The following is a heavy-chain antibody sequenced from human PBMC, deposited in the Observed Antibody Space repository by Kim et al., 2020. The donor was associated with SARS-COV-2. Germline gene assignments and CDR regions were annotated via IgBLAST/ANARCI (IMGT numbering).Heavy chain of an antibody. J-gene: IGHJ5*02. Sequence: SETLSLTCTVSGASVRSDNFYWSWIRQPPGKAPEWIGYIYYSGNTDYNPSLKSRVTISVDTSKKQFSLRLSSLTVAGTAVYFCARGRYGGNSGIVGPWGQGRQVTVSS. V-gene: IGHV4-61*01. D-gene: IGHD2-21*02. CDR2: IYYSGNT. CDR1: GASVRSDNFY. CDR3: ARGRYGGNSGIVGP.